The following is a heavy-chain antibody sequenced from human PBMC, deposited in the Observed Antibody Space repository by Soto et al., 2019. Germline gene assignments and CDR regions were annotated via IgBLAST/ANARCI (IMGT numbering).Heavy chain of an antibody. Sequence: QVQLEQSGAEVKQPASSVKVSCKTSGGTFSTYAINWVRQAPGQGLEWMGAIIPLFGTADYSQKFQGRVTITADESTSTAYMELSSLRSDDTAVYFCARPKGTYSSGYYYFDFWGQGTLVTVSS. J-gene: IGHJ4*02. CDR2: IIPLFGTA. CDR3: ARPKGTYSSGYYYFDF. CDR1: GGTFSTYA. D-gene: IGHD6-19*01. V-gene: IGHV1-69*01.